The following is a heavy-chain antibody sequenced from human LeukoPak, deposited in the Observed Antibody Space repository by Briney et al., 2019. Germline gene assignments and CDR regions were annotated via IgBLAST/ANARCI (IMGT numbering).Heavy chain of an antibody. Sequence: ASVKVSCKASGYTFTGYYTHWVRQAPGQGLEWMGWINPNSGGTNYAQKFQGRVTMTRDKSITTAYMDLSSLTSDDTAVYYCAKVGAMVLWGQGTQVTVSS. CDR2: INPNSGGT. CDR1: GYTFTGYY. D-gene: IGHD3-10*01. V-gene: IGHV1-2*02. CDR3: AKVGAMVL. J-gene: IGHJ4*02.